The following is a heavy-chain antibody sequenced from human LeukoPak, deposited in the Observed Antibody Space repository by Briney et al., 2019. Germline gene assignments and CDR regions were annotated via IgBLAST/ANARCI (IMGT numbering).Heavy chain of an antibody. CDR1: GFTFSSYG. Sequence: GGSLRLSCAASGFTFSSYGMHWVRQAPGKGLESVTVISYDGSNKYYADSVKGRFTISRDNSKNTLYLQMNSLRAEETAVYYCAKSKKGGPNYYYGMDVWGRGTTVTVSS. V-gene: IGHV3-30*18. CDR3: AKSKKGGPNYYYGMDV. D-gene: IGHD3-16*01. CDR2: ISYDGSNK. J-gene: IGHJ6*02.